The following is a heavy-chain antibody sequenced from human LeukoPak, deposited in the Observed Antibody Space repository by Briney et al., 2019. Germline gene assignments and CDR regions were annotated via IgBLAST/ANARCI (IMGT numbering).Heavy chain of an antibody. Sequence: PSETLSLTCTVSGGSISSSSYYWGWIRQPPGKGLEWIGSIYYSGSTYYNPSLKSRVTISVDTSKNQFSLKLSSVTAADTAVYYCARHDIAVAALDYCDQGTLVTVSS. D-gene: IGHD6-19*01. CDR3: ARHDIAVAALDY. V-gene: IGHV4-39*01. CDR1: GGSISSSSYY. CDR2: IYYSGST. J-gene: IGHJ4*02.